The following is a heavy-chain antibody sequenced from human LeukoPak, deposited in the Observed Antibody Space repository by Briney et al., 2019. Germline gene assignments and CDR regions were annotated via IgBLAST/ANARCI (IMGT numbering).Heavy chain of an antibody. CDR2: IYSDGSP. V-gene: IGHV3-66*01. CDR3: ARYGSTSSWYYFDY. Sequence: GGTLRLSCAASGFTLSSNYMSWVRQSPGTGLEGASFIYSDGSPYYADSVKGRFTISRDNSKNTLFLQMNSLRAEDTAVYYCARYGSTSSWYYFDYWGQGALVTVSS. J-gene: IGHJ4*02. D-gene: IGHD6-13*01. CDR1: GFTLSSNY.